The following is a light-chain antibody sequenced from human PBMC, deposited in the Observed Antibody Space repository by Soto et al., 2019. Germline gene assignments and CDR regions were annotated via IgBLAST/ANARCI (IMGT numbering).Light chain of an antibody. Sequence: LAVSLGERATINCKSSQSVLYSPNNKNYLAWYQHKPGQPPKMLIYWASIRESGVPDRFSGSGSGTDFTLTISFLQAEDGMGDCSQLSEFMLSCFCHGTILDIK. CDR2: WAS. CDR1: QSVLYSPNNKNY. CDR3: QLSEFMLSC. V-gene: IGKV4-1*01. J-gene: IGKJ2*01.